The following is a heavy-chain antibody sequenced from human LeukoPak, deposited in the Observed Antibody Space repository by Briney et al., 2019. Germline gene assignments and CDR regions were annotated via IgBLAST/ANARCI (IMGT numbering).Heavy chain of an antibody. V-gene: IGHV4-59*01. Sequence: SETLSLTRTVSGGSISSYYWSWIRQPPGKGLEGIGYIYYSGSTNYNPSLKSRVTISVDTSKNQFSLKLSSVTAADTAVYYCARGGYCSSTSCYTGTFDYWGQGTLVTVSS. CDR2: IYYSGST. CDR3: ARGGYCSSTSCYTGTFDY. CDR1: GGSISSYY. J-gene: IGHJ4*02. D-gene: IGHD2-2*02.